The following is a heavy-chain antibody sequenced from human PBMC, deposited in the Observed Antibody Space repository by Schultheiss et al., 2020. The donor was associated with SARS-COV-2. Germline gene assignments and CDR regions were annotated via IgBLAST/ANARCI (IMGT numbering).Heavy chain of an antibody. CDR3: ASFNFRGGNSDFDY. CDR1: GFTFSSYA. V-gene: IGHV3-30-3*01. Sequence: GGSLRLSCAASGFTFSSYAIHWVRQAPGKGLEWVAVISYDGSNKYYADSVKGRFTISRDNSKNTLYLQMNSLRAEDTAVYFCASFNFRGGNSDFDYWGQGTLVTVSS. D-gene: IGHD4-23*01. J-gene: IGHJ4*02. CDR2: ISYDGSNK.